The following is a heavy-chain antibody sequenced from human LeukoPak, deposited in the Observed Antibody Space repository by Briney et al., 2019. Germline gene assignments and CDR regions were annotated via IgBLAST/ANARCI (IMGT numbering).Heavy chain of an antibody. V-gene: IGHV1-46*01. D-gene: IGHD1-26*01. J-gene: IGHJ4*02. CDR3: ARESLIVGASSDFDY. Sequence: EASVKVSYKASGYTFTSYYMHWVRQAPGQGLEWMGIINPSGGSTSYAQKFQGRVTMTRDTSTSTVYMELSSLRSEDTAVHYCARESLIVGASSDFDYWGQGTLVTVSS. CDR1: GYTFTSYY. CDR2: INPSGGST.